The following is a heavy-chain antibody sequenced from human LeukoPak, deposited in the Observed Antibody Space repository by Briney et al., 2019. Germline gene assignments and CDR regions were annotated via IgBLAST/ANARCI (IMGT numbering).Heavy chain of an antibody. CDR3: AVKDSSSWSWFDP. D-gene: IGHD6-13*01. Sequence: TLSLTCTVSGASISSYYWSWIRQPPGKGLEWIGYIYYSGSTNYNPSLKSRVTISVDTSKNQFSLKLSSVTAADTAVYYCAVKDSSSWSWFDPWGQGTLVTVSS. V-gene: IGHV4-59*08. CDR1: GASISSYY. CDR2: IYYSGST. J-gene: IGHJ5*02.